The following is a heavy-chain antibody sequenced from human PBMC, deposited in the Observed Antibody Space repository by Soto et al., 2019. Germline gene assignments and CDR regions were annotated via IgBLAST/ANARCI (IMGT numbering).Heavy chain of an antibody. CDR3: ARTLVTGYSDS. J-gene: IGHJ4*02. Sequence: PSETLSLTCTVSGGSISSSSYYWGWIRQPPGKGLEWIGSIYYSGSTSYNPSLKSRVTISVDTSRNHFSLRLNSVTAADTAVYYCARTLVTGYSDSWGQGTRVTVSS. D-gene: IGHD3-9*01. CDR2: IYYSGST. CDR1: GGSISSSSYY. V-gene: IGHV4-39*07.